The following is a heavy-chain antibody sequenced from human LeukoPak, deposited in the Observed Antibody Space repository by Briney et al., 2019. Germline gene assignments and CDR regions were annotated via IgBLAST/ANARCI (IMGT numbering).Heavy chain of an antibody. CDR3: ARQKKQTTAIDY. D-gene: IGHD6-25*01. J-gene: IGHJ4*02. V-gene: IGHV1-18*01. Sequence: GASVKVSCKASGYTFTTYGFSWVRQAPGQGLEWMGWISSYNGGAYYAQKLQGRVTMTTDTSTSTTYDELRSQRSDDTAVYYCARQKKQTTAIDYWGQGTLVTVSS. CDR2: ISSYNGGA. CDR1: GYTFTTYG.